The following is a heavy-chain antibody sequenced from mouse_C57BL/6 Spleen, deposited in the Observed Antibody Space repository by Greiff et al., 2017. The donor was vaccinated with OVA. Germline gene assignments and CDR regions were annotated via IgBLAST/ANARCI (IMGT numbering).Heavy chain of an antibody. V-gene: IGHV7-1*01. CDR1: GFTFSDFY. J-gene: IGHJ4*01. Sequence: EVMLVESGGGLVQSGRSLRLSCATSGFTFSDFYMEWVRQAPGKGLEWIAASRNKANDYTTEYSASVKGRFIVSRDTSQSILYLQMNALRAEDTAIYYCARDAEGNSPPMDYWGQGTSVTVSS. D-gene: IGHD2-1*01. CDR2: SRNKANDYTT. CDR3: ARDAEGNSPPMDY.